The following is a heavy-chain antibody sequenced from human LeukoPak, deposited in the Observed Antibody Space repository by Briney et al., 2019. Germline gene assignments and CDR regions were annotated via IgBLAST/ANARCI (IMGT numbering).Heavy chain of an antibody. CDR1: GFTFSIYA. Sequence: GGSLRLSCAASGFTFSIYAMSWVRQAPGKGLEWVSSISSSSSYIYYADSVKGRFTISRDNAKNSLYLQMNSLRAEDTAVYYCARGDLGDGSGSSYYYMDVWGKGTTVTVSS. J-gene: IGHJ6*03. D-gene: IGHD3-10*01. CDR2: ISSSSSYI. CDR3: ARGDLGDGSGSSYYYMDV. V-gene: IGHV3-21*01.